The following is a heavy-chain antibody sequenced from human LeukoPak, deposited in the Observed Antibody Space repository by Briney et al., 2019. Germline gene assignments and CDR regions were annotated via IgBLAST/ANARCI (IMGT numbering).Heavy chain of an antibody. V-gene: IGHV4-34*01. J-gene: IGHJ4*02. CDR3: ARGPHTDYYDSSGFYYVFDY. CDR2: INHRGST. D-gene: IGHD3-22*01. CDR1: GGSFSGYY. Sequence: SETLSLTCAVYGGSFSGYYWSWIRQPPGKGLEWIGEINHRGSTNYNPSLKSRVAISVDTSKNQLSLKLRSVTAADTAVYFCARGPHTDYYDSSGFYYVFDYWGQGTMVTVSS.